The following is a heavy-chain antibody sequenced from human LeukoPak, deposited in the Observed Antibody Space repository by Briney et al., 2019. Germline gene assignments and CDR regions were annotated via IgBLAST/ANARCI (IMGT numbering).Heavy chain of an antibody. CDR2: ISAYNGNT. CDR1: GYTFTSYG. CDR3: ARFSLDGNQVFDY. D-gene: IGHD2-2*01. J-gene: IGHJ4*02. Sequence: SSVKVSCKASGYTFTSYGFSWVRPAPGQGLEWMGLISAYNGNTNYAQKLQGRITMTTATSTSTAFMELRSLRSDDTAVYYCARFSLDGNQVFDYWGQGTLVTVSS. V-gene: IGHV1-18*04.